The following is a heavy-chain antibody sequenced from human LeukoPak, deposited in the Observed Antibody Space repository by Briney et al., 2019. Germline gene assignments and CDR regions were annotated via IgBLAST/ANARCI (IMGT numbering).Heavy chain of an antibody. CDR2: INHSGST. V-gene: IGHV4-39*07. CDR3: ARGKRNWFDP. CDR1: GGSIGSNNYY. Sequence: SETLSLTCTVSGGSIGSNNYYWGWIRQPPGKGLEWIGEINHSGSTNYNPSLKSRVTISVDTSKNQFSLKLNSVTAADTAVYYCARGKRNWFDPWGQGTLVTVSS. D-gene: IGHD1-1*01. J-gene: IGHJ5*02.